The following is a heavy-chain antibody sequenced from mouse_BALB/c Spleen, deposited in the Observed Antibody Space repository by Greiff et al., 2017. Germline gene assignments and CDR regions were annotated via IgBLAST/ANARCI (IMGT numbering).Heavy chain of an antibody. J-gene: IGHJ4*01. CDR3: AGGPSLTTALYAMDY. V-gene: IGHV5-6-5*01. D-gene: IGHD1-2*01. CDR2: IRSGGST. CDR1: GFTFSSYA. Sequence: EVQGVESGGGLVKPGGSLKLSCAASGFTFSSYAMSWVRQTPEKRLEWVASIRSGGSTYYPDSVKGRFTISSDNARNIMYLQRSSLRSQDTAMYYCAGGPSLTTALYAMDYWGQGTSVTVSA.